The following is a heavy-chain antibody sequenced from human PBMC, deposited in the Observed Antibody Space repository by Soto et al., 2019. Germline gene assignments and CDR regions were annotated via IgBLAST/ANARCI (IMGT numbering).Heavy chain of an antibody. Sequence: SETLSLTCTVSGGSISSSSYYWGWIRQPPGKGLEWFVSIYFSGSTYYNLSLKSRVTISVDTSKNHFSLKLSSVTAADTAVYYCARHAKDNMVRGVGGWFDPWGQGTLVTVSS. CDR3: ARHAKDNMVRGVGGWFDP. V-gene: IGHV4-39*01. CDR2: IYFSGST. J-gene: IGHJ5*02. D-gene: IGHD3-10*01. CDR1: GGSISSSSYY.